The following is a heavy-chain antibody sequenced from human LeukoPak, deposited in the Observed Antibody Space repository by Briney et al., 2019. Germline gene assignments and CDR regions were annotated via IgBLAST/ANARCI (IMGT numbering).Heavy chain of an antibody. J-gene: IGHJ4*02. D-gene: IGHD6-19*01. CDR2: IYYSGST. CDR1: GGSIGSSSYY. Sequence: PSETLSLTCTVSGGSIGSSSYYWGWIRQPPGKGLEWIGSIYYSGSTYYNPSLKSRVTISVDTSKNQFSLKLSSVTAADTAVYYCARVRRQQWLFDYWGQGTLVTVSS. V-gene: IGHV4-39*01. CDR3: ARVRRQQWLFDY.